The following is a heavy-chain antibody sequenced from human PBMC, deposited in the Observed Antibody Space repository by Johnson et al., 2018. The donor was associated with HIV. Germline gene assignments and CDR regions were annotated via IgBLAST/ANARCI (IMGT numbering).Heavy chain of an antibody. V-gene: IGHV3-30-3*01. J-gene: IGHJ3*01. Sequence: QVQLVESGGGVVQPGRSLRLSCAASGFSFSYYAMHWVRQAPGKGLEWVAVISYDGINKYYAQSVKGRFTISRDNSKKTLYLQMNSLKTEDTAMYYCTTDPWWNGYHAVDVWGQGTMVTVSS. D-gene: IGHD1-1*01. CDR3: TTDPWWNGYHAVDV. CDR1: GFSFSYYA. CDR2: ISYDGINK.